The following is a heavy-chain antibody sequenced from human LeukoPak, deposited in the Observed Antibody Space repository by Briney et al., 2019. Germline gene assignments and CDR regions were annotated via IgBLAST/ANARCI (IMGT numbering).Heavy chain of an antibody. V-gene: IGHV1-24*01. CDR2: FDPEDGET. J-gene: IGHJ4*02. D-gene: IGHD7-27*01. CDR1: GGTFSSYA. Sequence: ASVKVSCKASGGTFSSYAISWVRQAPGQGLEWMGGFDPEDGETIYAQKFQGRVTMTEDTSTDTAYMELSSLRSEDTAVYYCATGRGLGIRKDYFDYWGQGTLVTVSS. CDR3: ATGRGLGIRKDYFDY.